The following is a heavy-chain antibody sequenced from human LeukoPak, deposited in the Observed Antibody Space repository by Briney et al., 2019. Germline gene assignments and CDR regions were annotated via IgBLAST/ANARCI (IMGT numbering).Heavy chain of an antibody. J-gene: IGHJ4*02. CDR3: ARNQRRLDY. CDR2: IKQDGSEK. D-gene: IGHD1-14*01. CDR1: GFTFSSYC. V-gene: IGHV3-7*01. Sequence: PGVSLRLSCAASGFTFSSYCMSWVRQAPGKGLELVANIKQDGSEKYYVDSVKGRFTISRDNAKNSLYLQMNSLRAEDTAVYYCARNQRRLDYWGQGTLVTVSS.